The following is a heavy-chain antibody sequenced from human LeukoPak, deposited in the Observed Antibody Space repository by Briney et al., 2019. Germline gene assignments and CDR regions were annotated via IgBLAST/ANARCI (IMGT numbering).Heavy chain of an antibody. J-gene: IGHJ5*02. Sequence: PSETLSLTCTVSGYSISSGYYWGWIRQPPGKGLEWIGEINHSGSTNYNPSLKSRVTISVDTSKNQFSLKLSSVTAADTAVYYCARASYYDFWSGYFPNWFDPWGQGTLVTVSS. CDR3: ARASYYDFWSGYFPNWFDP. V-gene: IGHV4-38-2*02. D-gene: IGHD3-3*01. CDR2: INHSGST. CDR1: GYSISSGYY.